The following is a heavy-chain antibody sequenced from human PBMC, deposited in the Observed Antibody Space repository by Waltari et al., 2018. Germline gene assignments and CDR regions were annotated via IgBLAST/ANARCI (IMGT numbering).Heavy chain of an antibody. Sequence: QVQLQESGPGLVKPSETLSLTCSVSGGSICNSYWSWIRQPPGKGLEWIGYVYYTGSTNYNPSLKSRVTISVDTSKNQFSLKLRSVTAADTAVYYCAKFWSGFASWGQGTLVTVSS. CDR1: GGSICNSY. J-gene: IGHJ4*02. V-gene: IGHV4-59*01. CDR2: VYYTGST. CDR3: AKFWSGFAS. D-gene: IGHD3-3*01.